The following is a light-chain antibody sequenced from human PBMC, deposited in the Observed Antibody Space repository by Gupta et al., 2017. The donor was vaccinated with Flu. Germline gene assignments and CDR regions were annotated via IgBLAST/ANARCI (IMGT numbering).Light chain of an antibody. CDR2: GAS. CDR1: QSVGSN. Sequence: PATLSVSPGEGATLSCRASQSVGSNVAWYQQRPGQAPRLLIFGASTRATGIPDRFSGSGSGTEFTLTISSLQSEDFTVYSCQQYNNWPLTFGGGTKVEIK. CDR3: QQYNNWPLT. J-gene: IGKJ4*01. V-gene: IGKV3-15*01.